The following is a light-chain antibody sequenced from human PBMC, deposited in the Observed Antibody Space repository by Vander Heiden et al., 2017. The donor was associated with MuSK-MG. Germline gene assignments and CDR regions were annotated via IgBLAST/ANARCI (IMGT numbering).Light chain of an antibody. CDR3: SSYAGSNSHVV. J-gene: IGLJ2*01. V-gene: IGLV2-8*01. CDR2: EGS. Sequence: QSALTHPPSASGSPGPAVTISGTGTSRDGGGYNYVSWYQQHPGKAPKLMIYEGSKRPSGVPDRFSGSKSGNTASLTVTGLQAEDEADYYCSSYAGSNSHVVFGGGTKLTVL. CDR1: SRDGGGYNY.